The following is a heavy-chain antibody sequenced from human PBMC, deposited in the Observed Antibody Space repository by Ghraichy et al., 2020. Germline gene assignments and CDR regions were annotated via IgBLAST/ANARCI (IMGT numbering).Heavy chain of an antibody. J-gene: IGHJ5*02. V-gene: IGHV3-48*02. CDR1: GFTFSSYS. Sequence: GGSLRLSCAASGFTFSSYSMNWVRQAPGKGLEWVSYISSSSSTIYYADSVKGRFTISRDNAKNSLYLQMNSLRDEDTAVYYCARAVSPTEPHPSVGGFDPWGQGTLVTVSS. CDR3: ARAVSPTEPHPSVGGFDP. D-gene: IGHD3-16*01. CDR2: ISSSSSTI.